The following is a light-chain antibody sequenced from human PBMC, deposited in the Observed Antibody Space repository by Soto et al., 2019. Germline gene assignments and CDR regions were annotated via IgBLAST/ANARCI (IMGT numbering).Light chain of an antibody. CDR2: AAS. Sequence: DIQMTQSPSSLSASVGDRVTITCRASQGISNYLAWYQQKPGKVPKLLIYAASTLQSGVPSRFSGSGSGTDFTITIISMQPEDVATYYCQQYNSSSYTFGQGTKLEIK. CDR3: QQYNSSSYT. CDR1: QGISNY. V-gene: IGKV1-27*01. J-gene: IGKJ2*01.